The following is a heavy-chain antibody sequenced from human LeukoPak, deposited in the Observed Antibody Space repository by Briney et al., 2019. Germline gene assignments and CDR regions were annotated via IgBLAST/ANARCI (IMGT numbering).Heavy chain of an antibody. CDR2: IRTKDFGGTT. V-gene: IGHV3-49*04. Sequence: GGSLRLSCTASGFTFGDYSMSWVRQAPGKALEYIGFIRTKDFGGTTEYAASVKGRFTISRDDSKSIAYLQIHSLKSEDTAVYYCSRDGLDYYGSGSYRGFDYWGQGTLVTVSS. J-gene: IGHJ4*02. D-gene: IGHD3-10*01. CDR1: GFTFGDYS. CDR3: SRDGLDYYGSGSYRGFDY.